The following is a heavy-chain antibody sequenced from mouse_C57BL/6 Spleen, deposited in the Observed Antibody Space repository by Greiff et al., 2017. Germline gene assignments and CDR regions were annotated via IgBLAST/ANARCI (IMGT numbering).Heavy chain of an antibody. D-gene: IGHD2-5*01. CDR1: GYTFTGYW. J-gene: IGHJ1*03. CDR3: AREGKLDYSNYEYFDV. CDR2: ILPGSGST. Sequence: QVQLQQPGAELMKPGASVKLSCKATGYTFTGYWIEWVKQRPGHGLEWIGEILPGSGSTNYNEKFKGKATFTADTSSNTAYMQLSSLTTEDSAIYYWAREGKLDYSNYEYFDVWGTGTTVTVSS. V-gene: IGHV1-9*01.